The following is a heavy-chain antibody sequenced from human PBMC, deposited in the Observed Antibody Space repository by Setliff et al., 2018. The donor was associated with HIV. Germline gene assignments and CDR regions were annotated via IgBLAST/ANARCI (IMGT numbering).Heavy chain of an antibody. CDR3: ARDDVGYCSGGSCYHLFDTFDI. D-gene: IGHD2-15*01. CDR2: ISSYNDNT. Sequence: GASVKVSCKASGYSFTNSGISWVRQAPGQGLEWMGWISSYNDNTNYALNLQGRVTMTTDTSTSTAYMELRSLRSDDTAVYYCARDDVGYCSGGSCYHLFDTFDIWGQGTVVTVSS. J-gene: IGHJ3*02. CDR1: GYSFTNSG. V-gene: IGHV1-18*01.